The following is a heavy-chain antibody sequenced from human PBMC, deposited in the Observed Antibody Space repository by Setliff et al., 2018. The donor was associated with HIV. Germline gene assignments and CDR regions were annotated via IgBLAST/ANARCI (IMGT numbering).Heavy chain of an antibody. CDR1: GFTFSSYE. D-gene: IGHD6-13*01. Sequence: GGSLRLSCAASGFTFSSYEMDWFRQAPGKGLEWVSYITGSSDTIYYADSVKGRFTISRDNSKNTIFLQMNGLRGDDTAIYYCVRDTEVSSSWSFDYWGQGTLVTVSS. J-gene: IGHJ4*02. CDR3: VRDTEVSSSWSFDY. V-gene: IGHV3-48*03. CDR2: ITGSSDTI.